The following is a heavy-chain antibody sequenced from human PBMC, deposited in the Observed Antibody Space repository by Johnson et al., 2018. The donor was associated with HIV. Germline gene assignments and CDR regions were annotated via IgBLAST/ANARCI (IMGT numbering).Heavy chain of an antibody. J-gene: IGHJ3*02. V-gene: IGHV3-33*08. CDR1: GFTFSDYY. CDR2: IWYDGSNK. D-gene: IGHD5-18*01. CDR3: ARDRAMVIGNDAFDS. Sequence: QVQLVESGGGLVQPGGSLRLSCAASGFTFSDYYMSWIRQAPGKGLEWVAVIWYDGSNKYYADSVKGRFTISIDNSKNTLYLQMNSLRAEDTAVYYCARDRAMVIGNDAFDSWGQGTMVTVSS.